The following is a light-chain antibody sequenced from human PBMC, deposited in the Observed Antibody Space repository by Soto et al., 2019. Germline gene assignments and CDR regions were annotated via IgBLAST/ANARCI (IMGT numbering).Light chain of an antibody. CDR1: QNIYSY. V-gene: IGKV1-39*01. CDR3: QQSYSTPFT. J-gene: IGKJ4*01. CDR2: GAS. Sequence: DIQMTQSPSSLSAFVGDRVTITCRASQNIYSYLNWYQQKSGKAPKLLIYGASSLQSGVPSRFSGSESRTDFSLTITNLQPEDFATCYCQQSYSTPFTVGGGTRVEIK.